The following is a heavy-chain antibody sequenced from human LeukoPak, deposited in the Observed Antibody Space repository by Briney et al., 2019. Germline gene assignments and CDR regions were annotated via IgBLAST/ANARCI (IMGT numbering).Heavy chain of an antibody. D-gene: IGHD2-2*01. J-gene: IGHJ4*02. Sequence: GGSLRLSCAASGFSLSDSHMHWVRQAPGKGLEWVGHIRSRRDNYATAYGVSVQGRFTISRDDSNNMAYLQMNSLTADDTAVYYCSRQTVSCHDFWGQGTLVTASS. CDR3: SRQTVSCHDF. CDR1: GFSLSDSH. CDR2: IRSRRDNYAT. V-gene: IGHV3-73*01.